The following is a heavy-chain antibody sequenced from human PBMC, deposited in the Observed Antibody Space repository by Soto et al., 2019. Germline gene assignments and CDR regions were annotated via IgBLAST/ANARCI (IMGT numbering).Heavy chain of an antibody. CDR3: AKETVGPFDY. J-gene: IGHJ4*02. Sequence: PGGSLRLSCAASGFSVSNNHMNWVRQAPGKGLEWVSLIYSGGYTYYADSVKGRFTISRDNSKNTLFLQVDSLRVEDTAVYFCAKETVGPFDYWGQGALVTVSS. V-gene: IGHV3-53*01. D-gene: IGHD4-4*01. CDR2: IYSGGYT. CDR1: GFSVSNNH.